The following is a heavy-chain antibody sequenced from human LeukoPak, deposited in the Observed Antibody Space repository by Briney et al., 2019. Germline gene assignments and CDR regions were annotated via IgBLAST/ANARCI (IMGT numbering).Heavy chain of an antibody. CDR2: INPNSGGT. Sequence: ASVKVSCKASGYTFTGYYMHWVRQAPGQGLEWMGWINPNSGGTNYAQKFQGWVTMTRDTSISTAYMELSRLRSDDTAVYYCARDTHYYDSYGMDVWGQGTTVTVSS. V-gene: IGHV1-2*04. CDR1: GYTFTGYY. D-gene: IGHD3-22*01. CDR3: ARDTHYYDSYGMDV. J-gene: IGHJ6*02.